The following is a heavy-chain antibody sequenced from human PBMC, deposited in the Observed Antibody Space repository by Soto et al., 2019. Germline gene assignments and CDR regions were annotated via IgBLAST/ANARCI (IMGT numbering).Heavy chain of an antibody. CDR3: AALEYCTGGSCSDYDYYSYGMDL. CDR2: LVVGTGNT. V-gene: IGHV1-58*01. D-gene: IGHD2-15*01. CDR1: GFTFRSSA. Sequence: SVKVSCKTSGFTFRSSAVQWVRQARGRRLEWIGWLVVGTGNTNYAQKFQQRVTISSDRSTNTVSMELSSLTSEDTAVYYCAALEYCTGGSCSDYDYYSYGMDLFGQGTTVTVSS. J-gene: IGHJ6*02.